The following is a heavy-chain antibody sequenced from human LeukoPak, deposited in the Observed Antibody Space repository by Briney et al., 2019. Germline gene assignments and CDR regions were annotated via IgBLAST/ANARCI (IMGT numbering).Heavy chain of an antibody. CDR2: ISSSGSTI. J-gene: IGHJ4*02. CDR3: AKDRPCTTCSPSDY. V-gene: IGHV3-48*03. Sequence: GGSLRLSCAASGFTFSSYEMNWVRQAPGKGLEWVSYISSSGSTIYYADSVKGRFTISRDNAKNSLYLQMNSLRADDTAVYYCAKDRPCTTCSPSDYWGQGTLVTVSS. CDR1: GFTFSSYE. D-gene: IGHD1-14*01.